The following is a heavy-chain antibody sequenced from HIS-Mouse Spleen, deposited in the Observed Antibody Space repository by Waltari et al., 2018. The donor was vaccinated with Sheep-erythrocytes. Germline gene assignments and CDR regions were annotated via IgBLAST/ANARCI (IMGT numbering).Heavy chain of an antibody. CDR3: AKVRTVNYWYFDL. Sequence: QVQLVESGGGGVQPGRSLRLSCAAFGFTFVSYGTHWVRQAPGKGLEWVAVISDDGSNKYYADSVKGRFTISRDNSKNTLYLQMNSLRAEDTAVYYCAKVRTVNYWYFDLWGRGTLVTVSS. CDR2: ISDDGSNK. D-gene: IGHD1-1*01. V-gene: IGHV3-30*18. J-gene: IGHJ2*01. CDR1: GFTFVSYG.